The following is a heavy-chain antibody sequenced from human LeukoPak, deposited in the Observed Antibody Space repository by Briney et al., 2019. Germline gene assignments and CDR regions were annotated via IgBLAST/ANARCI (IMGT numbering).Heavy chain of an antibody. Sequence: SETLSLTCTVSGGSISSYYWSWIRQPPGKGLEWIGSMYHAGSTYYNPSLKSRVTISVDTSKNQFSLKLSSVTVADTAVYYCARDRSGAYSLDYWGQVSLVTFSS. V-gene: IGHV4-38-2*02. CDR2: MYHAGST. CDR1: GGSISSYY. J-gene: IGHJ4*02. D-gene: IGHD1-26*01. CDR3: ARDRSGAYSLDY.